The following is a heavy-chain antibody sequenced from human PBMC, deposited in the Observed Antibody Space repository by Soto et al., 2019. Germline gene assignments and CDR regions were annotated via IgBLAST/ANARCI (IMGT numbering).Heavy chain of an antibody. CDR1: GGSISSGGYY. V-gene: IGHV4-31*03. CDR3: AREWVGYCSGGSCDRVDY. D-gene: IGHD2-15*01. CDR2: IYYSGST. Sequence: QVPLQESGPGLVKPSQTLSLTCTVSGGSISSGGYYWSWIRQHPGKGLEWIGYIYYSGSTYYNPSLKSRVTISVDTSKNQFSLKLSSVTAADTAVYYCAREWVGYCSGGSCDRVDYWGQGTLVTVSS. J-gene: IGHJ4*02.